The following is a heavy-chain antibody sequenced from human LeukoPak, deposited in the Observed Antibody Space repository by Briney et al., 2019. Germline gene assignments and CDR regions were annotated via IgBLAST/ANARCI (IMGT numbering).Heavy chain of an antibody. D-gene: IGHD3-22*01. V-gene: IGHV3-48*02. CDR1: GFTFSSYA. J-gene: IGHJ3*02. CDR3: ARVPYYYDSSAYIAFDI. CDR2: ISSRSTTI. Sequence: GGSLRLSCAASGFTFSSYAMGWVRQAPGKGLEWVSYISSRSTTIYYAGSVKGRFTISRDNAKNSLYLQMNSLRDEDTAVYYCARVPYYYDSSAYIAFDIWGQGTMVTVSS.